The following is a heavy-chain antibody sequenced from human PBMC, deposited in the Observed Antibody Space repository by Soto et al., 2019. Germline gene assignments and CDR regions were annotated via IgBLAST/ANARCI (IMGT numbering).Heavy chain of an antibody. D-gene: IGHD1-7*01. CDR2: SSATGAGT. V-gene: IGHV3-23*01. J-gene: IGHJ4*02. CDR3: AKDRRAGGNYGFYSDF. CDR1: GFTFSSYG. Sequence: LRLSCAASGFTFSSYGMTWVRQAPGKGLEWVSFSSATGAGTYHADSVKSRFTISRDNSKNTLYLQMTSLRADDTAVYYCAKDRRAGGNYGFYSDFWGQGALVTVAS.